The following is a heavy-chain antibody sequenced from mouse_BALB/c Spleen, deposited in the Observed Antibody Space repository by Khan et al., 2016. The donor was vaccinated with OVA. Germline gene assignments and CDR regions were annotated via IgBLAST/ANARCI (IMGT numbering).Heavy chain of an antibody. D-gene: IGHD1-2*01. V-gene: IGHV3-1*02. CDR3: ARTARIKY. Sequence: EVQVQESGPGLVKPFQSLSLTWPVTGYFITSGYGWLWTRQFPGNKLEWMGYISYSGSTNYYPSLKSRISITRDISKNQFFLQFNSMTTEDTATYYCARTARIKYWGQGTTLTVSS. J-gene: IGHJ2*01. CDR2: ISYSGST. CDR1: GYFITSGYG.